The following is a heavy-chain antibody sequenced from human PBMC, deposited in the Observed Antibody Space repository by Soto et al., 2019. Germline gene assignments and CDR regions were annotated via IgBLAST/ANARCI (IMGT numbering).Heavy chain of an antibody. J-gene: IGHJ6*02. V-gene: IGHV1-69*13. CDR2: IIPIFGTA. Sequence: VASVKVSCKASGGTFSSYAISWVRQAPGQGLEWMGGIIPIFGTANYAQKFQGRVTITADESTSTAYMELSSLRSEDTAVYYCAREDIVVVVAAIVEFTPLYGMDVWGQGTTVTVSS. D-gene: IGHD2-15*01. CDR1: GGTFSSYA. CDR3: AREDIVVVVAAIVEFTPLYGMDV.